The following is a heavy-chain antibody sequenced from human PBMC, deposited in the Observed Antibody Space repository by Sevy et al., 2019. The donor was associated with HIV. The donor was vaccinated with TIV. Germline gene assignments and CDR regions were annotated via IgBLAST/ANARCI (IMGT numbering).Heavy chain of an antibody. Sequence: SETLSLTCAVYGGSFSGYDWSWIRQPPGKGLEWVGEIDHSGSINYNPSLKSRVTISIDTSNNQFSLKLTSVTAADTAVYYCARAFRSVVPATVLGWGFWYIFAMDVWGQGTTVTVSS. J-gene: IGHJ6*02. CDR2: IDHSGSI. CDR1: GGSFSGYD. D-gene: IGHD2-21*01. CDR3: ARAFRSVVPATVLGWGFWYIFAMDV. V-gene: IGHV4-34*01.